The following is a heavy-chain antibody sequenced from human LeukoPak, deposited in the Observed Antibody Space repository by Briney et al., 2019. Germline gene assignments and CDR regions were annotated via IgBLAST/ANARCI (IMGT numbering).Heavy chain of an antibody. D-gene: IGHD6-19*01. CDR3: ARPAASGWYGDWFDP. J-gene: IGHJ5*02. V-gene: IGHV3-21*01. CDR1: GFTFSDYG. CDR2: ISSSSSYI. Sequence: GGSLRLSCAASGFTFSDYGMSWVRQAPGKGLEWVSSISSSSSYIYYADSVKGRFTISRDNAKNSLYLQMNSLRAEDTAVYYCARPAASGWYGDWFDPWGQGTLVTVSS.